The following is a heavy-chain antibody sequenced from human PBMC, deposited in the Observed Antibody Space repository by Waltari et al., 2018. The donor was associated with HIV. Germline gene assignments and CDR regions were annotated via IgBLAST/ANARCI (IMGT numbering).Heavy chain of an antibody. CDR1: GFSFSGSA. J-gene: IGHJ5*02. CDR3: TKSVGDSARGWFDP. Sequence: EVQLVESGGGLVQPGGSLKLSCAASGFSFSGSAMHWVRQASGKGLEWVVRSRGKPNSYATAYAESLKGRFTISRDDSKNTAYLQMNSLKTEDTAVYYCTKSVGDSARGWFDPWGQGTLVTVSS. V-gene: IGHV3-73*01. D-gene: IGHD4-17*01. CDR2: SRGKPNSYAT.